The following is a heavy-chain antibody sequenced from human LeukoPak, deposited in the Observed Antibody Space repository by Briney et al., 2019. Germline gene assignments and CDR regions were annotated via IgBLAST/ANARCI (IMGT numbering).Heavy chain of an antibody. Sequence: SSQTLSLTCAISGDNVFSSSVAWNWIRQSPSRGLEWLGRTYYRSKWYNDYAVSVKSRITINLDTSKNQLSLQLNSVTPEDTAVYYCARGQYSAHDYWGQGTLVTVSS. J-gene: IGHJ4*02. V-gene: IGHV6-1*01. CDR1: GDNVFSSSVA. D-gene: IGHD4-11*01. CDR3: ARGQYSAHDY. CDR2: TYYRSKWYN.